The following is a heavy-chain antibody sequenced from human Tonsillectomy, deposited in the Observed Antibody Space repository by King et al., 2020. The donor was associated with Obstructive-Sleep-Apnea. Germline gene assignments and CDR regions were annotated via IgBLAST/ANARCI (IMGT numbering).Heavy chain of an antibody. CDR3: AREAAWLSRPPFDY. Sequence: DVQLVESGGGLVKPGGSLRLSCAASGFTFSSYSLNCVRQAPGQGLEWVSSISSSSSYIYYADSLKGLFTISSDNAKKALYLQMNSPRAEETAVYYCAREAAWLSRPPFDYWGQGTLVTVSS. CDR2: ISSSSSYI. CDR1: GFTFSSYS. D-gene: IGHD3-22*01. J-gene: IGHJ4*02. V-gene: IGHV3-21*01.